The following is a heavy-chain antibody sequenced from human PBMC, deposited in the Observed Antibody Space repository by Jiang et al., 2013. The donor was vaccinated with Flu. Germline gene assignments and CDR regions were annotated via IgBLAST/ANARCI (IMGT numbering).Heavy chain of an antibody. J-gene: IGHJ6*02. D-gene: IGHD3-22*01. Sequence: LKISCKGSGYSFTSYWIGWVRQMPGKGLEWMGIIYPGDSDTRYSPSFQGQVTISADKSISTAYLQWSSLKASDTAMYYCARDRVAHYYDRSGYSSNYGMDVWGQGTTVTVSS. CDR2: IYPGDSDT. V-gene: IGHV5-51*01. CDR3: ARDRVAHYYDRSGYSSNYGMDV. CDR1: GYSFTSYW.